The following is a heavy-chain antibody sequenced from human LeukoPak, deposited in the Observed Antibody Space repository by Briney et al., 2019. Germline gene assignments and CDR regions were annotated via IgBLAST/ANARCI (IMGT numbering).Heavy chain of an antibody. D-gene: IGHD1-1*01. V-gene: IGHV4-61*01. Sequence: SETLSLTCTVSGGSVSSGSYYWSWIRQPPGKGLEWIGYIYYSGSTNYNPSLKSRVTISVDTSKNQFSLKLYSVTAADTAVYYCARGVQLPVYWGQGTLVTVSS. CDR1: GGSVSSGSYY. J-gene: IGHJ4*02. CDR2: IYYSGST. CDR3: ARGVQLPVY.